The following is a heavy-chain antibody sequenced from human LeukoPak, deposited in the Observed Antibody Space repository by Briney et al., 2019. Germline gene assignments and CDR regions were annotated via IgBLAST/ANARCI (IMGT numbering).Heavy chain of an antibody. D-gene: IGHD3-22*01. V-gene: IGHV3-30*02. Sequence: GGSLRLSCEAPGLNSSTYGMQWVRPAPGKGLGRVGFTWYSGNDVNSADSVKGGFTLSRDTSQKTRFLQMKRLRPADTAVYCCANEVYLDRRGYYLYYPYYMDVWGKGATVVVSS. CDR2: TWYSGNDV. J-gene: IGHJ6*03. CDR3: ANEVYLDRRGYYLYYPYYMDV. CDR1: GLNSSTYG.